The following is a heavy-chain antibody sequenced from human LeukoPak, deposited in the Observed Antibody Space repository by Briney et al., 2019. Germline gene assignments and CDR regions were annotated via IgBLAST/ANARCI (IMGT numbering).Heavy chain of an antibody. V-gene: IGHV5-51*01. J-gene: IGHJ4*02. Sequence: GESLKISCKGSGYRFTSYWIGWVRQMPGKGLEWMGIIYPGDSDTRYNPSFQGQVTISADKSIKTAYLQWSSLKASDTAIYYCARRGGGSTGGFYFDYWDQGSLVTVSS. CDR3: ARRGGGSTGGFYFDY. D-gene: IGHD1-1*01. CDR1: GYRFTSYW. CDR2: IYPGDSDT.